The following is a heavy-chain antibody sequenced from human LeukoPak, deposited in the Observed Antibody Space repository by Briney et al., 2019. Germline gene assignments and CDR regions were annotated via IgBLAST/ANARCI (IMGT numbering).Heavy chain of an antibody. Sequence: GASVKVSCKASGYSFTSYGISWVRQAPGQGLEWMGWISAYNGNTNYAQKLQGRVTMTTDTSTSTAYMELRSLRSDDTAVYSCAREGALHDTGNHYLSWFDPWGQGTLVTVSS. CDR1: GYSFTSYG. CDR3: AREGALHDTGNHYLSWFDP. J-gene: IGHJ5*02. D-gene: IGHD2-8*02. V-gene: IGHV1-18*01. CDR2: ISAYNGNT.